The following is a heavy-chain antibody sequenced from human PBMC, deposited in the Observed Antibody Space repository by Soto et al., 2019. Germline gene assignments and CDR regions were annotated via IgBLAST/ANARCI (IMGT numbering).Heavy chain of an antibody. V-gene: IGHV4-30-2*06. Sequence: QLQPQESGSGLVKPSQTLSLTCAVSGDSISGGGFSWNWIRQSPGKGLEWIGYIYPSGTSYYNPSLKSRVTISVDKSQNQFSLRLSSMTAADTAVYYCARGHYFGSGSTDWGHGTLVTVSS. J-gene: IGHJ4*01. CDR2: IYPSGTS. D-gene: IGHD3-10*01. CDR3: ARGHYFGSGSTD. CDR1: GDSISGGGFS.